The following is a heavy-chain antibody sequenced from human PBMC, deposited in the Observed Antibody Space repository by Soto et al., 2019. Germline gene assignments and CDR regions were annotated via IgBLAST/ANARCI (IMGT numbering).Heavy chain of an antibody. D-gene: IGHD4-17*01. CDR1: GYTFTSYD. J-gene: IGHJ6*03. Sequence: QVQLVQSGAEVKKPGASVKVSCKASGYTFTSYDINWVRQATGQGLEWMGWMNPNSGNTGYAQKFQGRVTMTRNTSISTAYMELSSLRSEDTAVYYRATCPSGTVTSTYYYYMDVWGKGTTVTVSS. CDR3: ATCPSGTVTSTYYYYMDV. CDR2: MNPNSGNT. V-gene: IGHV1-8*01.